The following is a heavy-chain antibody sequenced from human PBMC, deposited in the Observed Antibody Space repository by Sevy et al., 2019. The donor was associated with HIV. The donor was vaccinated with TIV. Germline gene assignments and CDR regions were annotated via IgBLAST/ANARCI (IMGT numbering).Heavy chain of an antibody. CDR2: ISGSGGST. Sequence: GGSLRLSCAASGFTFSSYAMSWVRQAPGKGLEWVSAISGSGGSTYYADSVKGRFTISRDNPKNTLYLQMNSLRAEDTAVYCCAKDQPQYYDFWSGYYVTSGFDYWGQGTLVTVSS. D-gene: IGHD3-3*01. CDR1: GFTFSSYA. J-gene: IGHJ4*02. CDR3: AKDQPQYYDFWSGYYVTSGFDY. V-gene: IGHV3-23*01.